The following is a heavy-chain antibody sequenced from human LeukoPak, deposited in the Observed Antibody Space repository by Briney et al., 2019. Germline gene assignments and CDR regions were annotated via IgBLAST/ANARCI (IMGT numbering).Heavy chain of an antibody. J-gene: IGHJ4*02. V-gene: IGHV3-7*01. D-gene: IGHD1-14*01. Sequence: PGGSLRLSCAASGFTFSSYWMSWVRQAPGKGLEWVANIKQDGSEKYYVDSVKGRFTISRDNSKSTVYLQVNSLRGEDTAVFYCARDPLNRRWGSYYFDYWGQGTLVTVSS. CDR3: ARDPLNRRWGSYYFDY. CDR1: GFTFSSYW. CDR2: IKQDGSEK.